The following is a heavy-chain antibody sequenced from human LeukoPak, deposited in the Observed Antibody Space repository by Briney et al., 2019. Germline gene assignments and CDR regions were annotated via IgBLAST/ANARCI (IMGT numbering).Heavy chain of an antibody. Sequence: SETLSLTCTVSGGSISSYYWSWIRQPAGKGLVWIGRIYTSGSTNYNPSLKSRVTMSVDTSKNQFSLKLSSVTAADTAVYYCARDGDYGDLRYPEDYYYYGMDVWGQGTTVTVSS. J-gene: IGHJ6*02. V-gene: IGHV4-4*07. D-gene: IGHD4-17*01. CDR3: ARDGDYGDLRYPEDYYYYGMDV. CDR1: GGSISSYY. CDR2: IYTSGST.